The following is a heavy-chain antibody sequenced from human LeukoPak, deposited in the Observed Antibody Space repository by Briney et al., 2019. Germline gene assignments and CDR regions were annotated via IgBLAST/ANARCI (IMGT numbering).Heavy chain of an antibody. Sequence: PSETLSLTCTVSGASIGSDDYYWGWIRQPPGKGLERIGSIFYSGSTYYNPSLRSRVTISVDTSKNQFSLKVSSVATADTAVYYCARLYSDYNYYFDSWGQGTLVTVSS. CDR3: ARLYSDYNYYFDS. CDR2: IFYSGST. D-gene: IGHD4-11*01. CDR1: GASIGSDDYY. V-gene: IGHV4-39*01. J-gene: IGHJ4*02.